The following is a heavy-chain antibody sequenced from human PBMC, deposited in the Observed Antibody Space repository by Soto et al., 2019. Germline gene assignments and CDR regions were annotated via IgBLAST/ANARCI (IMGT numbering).Heavy chain of an antibody. D-gene: IGHD2-2*01. J-gene: IGHJ3*02. CDR2: ISAYNGNT. CDR1: GDTFGTSG. V-gene: IGHV1-18*01. CDR3: ARDDLLVVPSALHI. Sequence: QVQLVQSGAEMKKPGASVRVSCKTSGDTFGTSGFHWVRQAPGQGLEWMGWISAYNGNTYYIQKLQGRVTMTTDTSTSTAYMELRSLKSYDTAVYFCARDDLLVVPSALHIWGQGTMVTVSS.